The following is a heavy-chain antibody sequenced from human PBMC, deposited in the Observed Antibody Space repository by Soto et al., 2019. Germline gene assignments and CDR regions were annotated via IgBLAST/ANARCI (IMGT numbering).Heavy chain of an antibody. J-gene: IGHJ5*02. CDR1: GGSISSSSYY. V-gene: IGHV4-39*01. CDR2: IYYSGST. D-gene: IGHD3-3*01. Sequence: PSETLSLTCTVSGGSISSSSYYWGWIRQPPGKGLEWIGSIYYSGSTYYNPSLKSRVTISVDTSKNQFSLKLSSVTAADTAVYYCARQGSDFWSGYPNWFDPWGQGTLVTVS. CDR3: ARQGSDFWSGYPNWFDP.